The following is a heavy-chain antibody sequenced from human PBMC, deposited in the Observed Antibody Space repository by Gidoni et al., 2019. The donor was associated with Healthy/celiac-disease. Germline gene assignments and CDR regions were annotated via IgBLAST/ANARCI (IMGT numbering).Heavy chain of an antibody. J-gene: IGHJ4*02. CDR3: ARGYSGYDGPDY. D-gene: IGHD5-12*01. V-gene: IGHV4-34*01. Sequence: QVQLQQWGAGLLKTSETLSLPCAGYGWYFSCYYCSWIRQPPGKGLEWIGEINHSGSTNYNPSLKSRVTISVDTSKNQFSLKLSSVTAADTAVYYCARGYSGYDGPDYWGQGTLVTVSS. CDR2: INHSGST. CDR1: GWYFSCYY.